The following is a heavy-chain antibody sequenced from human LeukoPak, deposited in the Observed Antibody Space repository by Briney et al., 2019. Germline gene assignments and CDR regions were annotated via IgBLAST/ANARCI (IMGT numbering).Heavy chain of an antibody. CDR1: GGTFSSYA. D-gene: IGHD3-3*01. CDR2: IIPIFGTA. CDR3: ASSPYRYYTS. V-gene: IGHV1-69*13. J-gene: IGHJ5*02. Sequence: ASVKVSCKASGGTFSSYAISWVRQAPGQGLEWMGGIIPIFGTANYAQKFQGRVTITADESTSTAYMELSSLRSEDTAVYYCASSPYRYYTSWGQGTLVTVSS.